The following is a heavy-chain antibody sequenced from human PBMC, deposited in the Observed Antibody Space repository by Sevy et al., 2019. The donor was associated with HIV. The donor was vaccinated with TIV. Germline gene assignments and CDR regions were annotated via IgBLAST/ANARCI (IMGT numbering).Heavy chain of an antibody. CDR2: INEDGKTK. CDR3: ARAIGAGAAY. CDR1: GFTFSGYW. J-gene: IGHJ4*02. Sequence: GGSLRLSCAASGFTFSGYWMHWARQAPGKGLEWVANINEDGKTKYYVDSVKGRFSISRDNARNSLFLQMNNLRVDDTARYFCARAIGAGAAYWGQGTLVTVSS. D-gene: IGHD3-3*01. V-gene: IGHV3-7*03.